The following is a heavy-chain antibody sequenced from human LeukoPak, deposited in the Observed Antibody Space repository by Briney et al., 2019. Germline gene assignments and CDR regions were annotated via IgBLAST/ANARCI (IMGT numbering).Heavy chain of an antibody. CDR2: IRYDGSNK. D-gene: IGHD3-22*01. CDR3: AKDYYDSSGYYYHPY. J-gene: IGHJ4*02. V-gene: IGHV3-30*02. Sequence: PGGSLILSCAASGFAFSTYSTYFLSWVRQAPGKGLEWVAFIRYDGSNKYYADSVKGRFTISRDNSKNTLYLQMNSLRAEDTAVYYCAKDYYDSSGYYYHPYWGQGTLVTVSS. CDR1: GFAFSTYS.